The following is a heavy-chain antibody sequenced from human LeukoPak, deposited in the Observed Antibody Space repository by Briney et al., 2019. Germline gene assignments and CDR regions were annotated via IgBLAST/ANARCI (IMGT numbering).Heavy chain of an antibody. Sequence: ASVKVSCKASGYTFTSYGISWVRQAPGQGLEWMGWISAYNGNTNYAQKLQGRVTMTTDTSTSTAYMELRSLRSEDTAVYYCATSRITMVRGVIITILPFDYWGQGTLVTVSS. J-gene: IGHJ4*02. V-gene: IGHV1-18*01. CDR3: ATSRITMVRGVIITILPFDY. D-gene: IGHD3-10*01. CDR2: ISAYNGNT. CDR1: GYTFTSYG.